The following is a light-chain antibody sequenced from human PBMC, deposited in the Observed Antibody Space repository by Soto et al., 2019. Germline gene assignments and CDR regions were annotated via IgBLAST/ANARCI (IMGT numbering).Light chain of an antibody. V-gene: IGKV1-27*01. CDR3: QQYNTARWT. Sequence: DIQMTQSPSSLSASVGDRVTITCRASQAISNYLAWYQQKPGRVPELLIYATSTLQSGVPSRFSGSGSGTEFTFTISSLQPEDVATYYCQQYNTARWTFGQGTKVEIK. CDR2: ATS. CDR1: QAISNY. J-gene: IGKJ1*01.